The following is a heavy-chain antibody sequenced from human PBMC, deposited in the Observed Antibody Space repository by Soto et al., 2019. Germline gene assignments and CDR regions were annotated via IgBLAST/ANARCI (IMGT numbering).Heavy chain of an antibody. J-gene: IGHJ4*02. CDR3: AKGAGIVGATTLGNFDY. CDR2: ISGSGGST. Sequence: EVHLLESGGGLVQPGGSLRLSCAASGFTFSSYAMSWVRQAPGKGLEWVSAISGSGGSTYYADSVKGRFTISRDNSKITLYLQMNSLRAEDTAVYYCAKGAGIVGATTLGNFDYWGQGTLVTVSS. CDR1: GFTFSSYA. D-gene: IGHD1-26*01. V-gene: IGHV3-23*01.